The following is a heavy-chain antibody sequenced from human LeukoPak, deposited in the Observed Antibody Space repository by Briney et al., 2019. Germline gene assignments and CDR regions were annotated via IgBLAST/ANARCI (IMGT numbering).Heavy chain of an antibody. V-gene: IGHV3-73*01. D-gene: IGHD3-3*01. Sequence: GGSLRLSCAASGFTFSGSAMHWVRQASGKGLEWVGRIRSKANSYATAYAASVKGRFTISRDDSKNTASLQMNGLKTEDTAVYYCTRLSDFWSGYYYYYYMDVWGKGTTVTISS. CDR3: TRLSDFWSGYYYYYYMDV. J-gene: IGHJ6*03. CDR2: IRSKANSYAT. CDR1: GFTFSGSA.